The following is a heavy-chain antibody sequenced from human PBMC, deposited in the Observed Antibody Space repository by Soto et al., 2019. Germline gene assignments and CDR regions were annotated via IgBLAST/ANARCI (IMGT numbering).Heavy chain of an antibody. V-gene: IGHV4-4*07. CDR3: AREGASGFGMDV. D-gene: IGHD1-26*01. CDR1: GGSIRSYY. CDR2: IYTSGST. Sequence: QVQLQESGPGLVKPSETLSLTCNVSGGSIRSYYWSWVRQPAGKALEWIGRIYTSGSTNYNPSRRSRVSISVDTSKNQFSLTVTSVTAADTAVYYCAREGASGFGMDVWGQGTTVTVSS. J-gene: IGHJ6*02.